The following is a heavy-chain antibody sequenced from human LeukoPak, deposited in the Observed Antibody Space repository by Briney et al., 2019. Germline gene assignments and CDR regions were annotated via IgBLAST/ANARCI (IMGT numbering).Heavy chain of an antibody. V-gene: IGHV3-48*03. CDR1: GFTFSSYE. CDR2: ISSSAGTI. Sequence: PGGSLRLSCAASGFTFSSYEMNWVRQAPGKGLEWVSYISSSAGTIYYADSVKGRFTISRDNAKNSLYLQMNSLRAEDTAVYYCARGGRNTGYYYWLDPWGQGTLVTVSS. J-gene: IGHJ5*02. CDR3: ARGGRNTGYYYWLDP. D-gene: IGHD3-22*01.